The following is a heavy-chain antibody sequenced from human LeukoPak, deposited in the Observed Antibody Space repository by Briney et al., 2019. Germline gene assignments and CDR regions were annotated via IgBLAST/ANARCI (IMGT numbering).Heavy chain of an antibody. Sequence: PGGSLRLSCAASGFTFSSYAMSWVRQAPGKGLEWVSAISGSGGSTYYADSVKGRFTISRDNSKNTLYLQMNSLRAEDTAVYYCAKDFAMVTDYYYYYMDVWGRGTLVTVSS. V-gene: IGHV3-23*01. J-gene: IGHJ6*03. CDR3: AKDFAMVTDYYYYYMDV. CDR1: GFTFSSYA. D-gene: IGHD5-18*01. CDR2: ISGSGGST.